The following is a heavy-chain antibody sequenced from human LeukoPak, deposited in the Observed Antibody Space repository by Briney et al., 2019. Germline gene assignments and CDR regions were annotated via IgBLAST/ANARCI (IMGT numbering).Heavy chain of an antibody. D-gene: IGHD6-13*01. CDR2: ISTNGGST. CDR3: AGGSSWYRGIDY. V-gene: IGHV3-64*01. Sequence: AGGSLRLSCAASGFTFSSYAMYWVRQAPGKGLEYVSAISTNGGSTYYANSVKGRSTISRDNSKNTLYLQMGSLRAEDMGVYYCAGGSSWYRGIDYWGQGTLVTVSS. CDR1: GFTFSSYA. J-gene: IGHJ4*02.